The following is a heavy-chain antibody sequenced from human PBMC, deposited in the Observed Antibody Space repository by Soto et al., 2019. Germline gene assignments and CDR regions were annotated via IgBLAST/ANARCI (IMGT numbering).Heavy chain of an antibody. J-gene: IGHJ5*02. CDR3: ARRALPHAFVDP. CDR2: IYYSGST. Sequence: PSETLSLTCTVSGDSISSSGYYWGWIRQPPGKGLEWIGSIYYSGSTYYNPSLKSRVTISVDTSKNTVYLQMNSLRAEDTAVYFCARRALPHAFVDPWGQGTLVTVSS. CDR1: GDSISSSGYY. V-gene: IGHV4-39*01. D-gene: IGHD2-15*01.